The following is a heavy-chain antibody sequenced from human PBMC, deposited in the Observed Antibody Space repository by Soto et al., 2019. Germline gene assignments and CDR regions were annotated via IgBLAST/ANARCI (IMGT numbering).Heavy chain of an antibody. Sequence: QAQLVESGGGVVQPGRSLRLSCAASGFTFSLYGMHWVRQAPGKGLEWVSAIWDDGRRKDYADSVKDRLFISRDNSKNPRYLQLDILSPEDTAVDYCATWQGSLKLPYWGQGTVVTVSS. V-gene: IGHV3-33*01. CDR3: ATWQGSLKLPY. CDR2: IWDDGRRK. CDR1: GFTFSLYG. D-gene: IGHD3-10*01. J-gene: IGHJ4*02.